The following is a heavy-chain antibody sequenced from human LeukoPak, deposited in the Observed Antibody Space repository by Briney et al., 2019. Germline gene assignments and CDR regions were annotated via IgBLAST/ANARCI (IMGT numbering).Heavy chain of an antibody. CDR2: IIPILGIA. CDR3: ARGYCSSTSCYAFDY. Sequence: ASVRVSCKASGGTFSSYAISWVRQAPGQGLEWMGRIIPILGIANYAQKFQGRVTITADKSTSTAYMELSSLRSEDTAVYYCARGYCSSTSCYAFDYWGQGTLVTVSS. CDR1: GGTFSSYA. V-gene: IGHV1-69*04. J-gene: IGHJ4*02. D-gene: IGHD2-2*01.